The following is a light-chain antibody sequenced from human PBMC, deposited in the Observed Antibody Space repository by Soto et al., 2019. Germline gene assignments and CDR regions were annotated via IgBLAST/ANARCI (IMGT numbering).Light chain of an antibody. Sequence: EIVLTQSPATLSLSPGERATLSCRASQSVTWYLAWYQQKPGQAPRLLIYDATNRATGIPARFSGSGSGTDFPLPISSRVPEDFAVYYCQQRTNWLTFGGGTRVEI. V-gene: IGKV3-11*01. CDR1: QSVTWY. CDR3: QQRTNWLT. J-gene: IGKJ4*01. CDR2: DAT.